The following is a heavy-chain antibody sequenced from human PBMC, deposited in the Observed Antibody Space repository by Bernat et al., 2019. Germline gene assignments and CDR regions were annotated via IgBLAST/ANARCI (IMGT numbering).Heavy chain of an antibody. CDR3: ASLSEY. CDR1: GLTFSNNW. Sequence: EVHLVESGGGLVQPGGSLRLSCVASGLTFSNNWMTWVRQTPGKGLEWVANINPDGNGKNYVDSVKGRFTIFRDNAKKSLSLQMNSLRAEDTAVYYCASLSEYWGQGTLVTVSS. CDR2: INPDGNGK. V-gene: IGHV3-7*03. J-gene: IGHJ4*02.